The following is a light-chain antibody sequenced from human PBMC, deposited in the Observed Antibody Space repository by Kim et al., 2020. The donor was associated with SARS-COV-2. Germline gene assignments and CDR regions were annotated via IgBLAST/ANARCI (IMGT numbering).Light chain of an antibody. J-gene: IGKJ2*01. CDR3: QQYNNWPYT. CDR1: RGVSSN. V-gene: IGKV3-15*01. Sequence: SVSPGERAARSCRASRGVSSNLAWYQQKLGQAPRLLIYGASTGATGIPARFSGSGSGTEFTLTISSLQSEDFAVYYCQQYNNWPYTFGQGTKLEI. CDR2: GAS.